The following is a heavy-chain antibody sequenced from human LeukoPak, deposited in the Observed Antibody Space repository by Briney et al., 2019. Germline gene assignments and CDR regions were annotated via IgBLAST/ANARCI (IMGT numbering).Heavy chain of an antibody. Sequence: ASVKVSCKASGYTFTSYGISWVRQAPGQGLEWMGWISAYNGNTNYAQKLQGRVTMTTDTSTSTAYMELRSLRSDDTAVYYCARALRGYSSSWYVDYWGQGTLVTVSS. D-gene: IGHD6-13*01. CDR1: GYTFTSYG. CDR3: ARALRGYSSSWYVDY. CDR2: ISAYNGNT. J-gene: IGHJ4*02. V-gene: IGHV1-18*01.